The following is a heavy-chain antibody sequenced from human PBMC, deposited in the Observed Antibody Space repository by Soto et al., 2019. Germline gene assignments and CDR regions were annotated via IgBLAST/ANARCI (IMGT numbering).Heavy chain of an antibody. V-gene: IGHV3-7*05. CDR2: IKQDGSEK. Sequence: GGSLRLSCAASGSTFSSYWMSWVRQAPGKGLEWVANIKQDGSEKYYVDSVKGRFTISRDNAKNSLYLQMNSLRAEDTAVYYCARRLVATIAYAFDIWGQGTMVTVSS. CDR3: ARRLVATIAYAFDI. CDR1: GSTFSSYW. D-gene: IGHD5-12*01. J-gene: IGHJ3*02.